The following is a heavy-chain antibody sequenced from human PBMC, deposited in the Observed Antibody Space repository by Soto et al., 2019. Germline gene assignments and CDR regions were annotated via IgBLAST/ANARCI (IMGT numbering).Heavy chain of an antibody. J-gene: IGHJ1*01. CDR1: GFTFSSYG. CDR3: AKGVMITATDFQH. CDR2: ISYDGSNE. V-gene: IGHV3-30*18. Sequence: QVQLVESGGGLVQPGRSLRLSCAASGFTFSSYGIHWVRQAPGKGLEWVAVISYDGSNEYYADSVKGRFTISRDNSKNSMYLQMNSLGAEDTAVYYCAKGVMITATDFQHWGQGTLVTVSS. D-gene: IGHD3-10*01.